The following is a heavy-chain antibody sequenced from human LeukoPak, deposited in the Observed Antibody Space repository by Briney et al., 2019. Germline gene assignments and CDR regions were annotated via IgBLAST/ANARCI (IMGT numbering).Heavy chain of an antibody. CDR3: AKGQHYYDSSGYFS. CDR2: IRYDGSNK. J-gene: IGHJ5*02. CDR1: GFTFSSYG. V-gene: IGHV3-30*02. Sequence: GGSLRLSCAASGFTFSSYGMHWVRQAPGKGLEWVAFIRYDGSNKYYADSVKGRFTTSRDNSKNTLYLQMNSLRAEDTAVYYCAKGQHYYDSSGYFSWGQGTLVTVSS. D-gene: IGHD3-22*01.